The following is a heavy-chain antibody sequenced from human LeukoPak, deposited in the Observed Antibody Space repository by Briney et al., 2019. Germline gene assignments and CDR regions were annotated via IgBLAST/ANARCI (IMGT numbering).Heavy chain of an antibody. CDR3: ARDSYGYGYFDY. CDR2: IYHSGST. J-gene: IGHJ4*02. D-gene: IGHD5-18*01. V-gene: IGHV4-38-2*02. Sequence: SETLSLTCTVSGYSISSGYYWGWIRQPPGKGLEWIGSIYHSGSTYYNPSLKSRVTISVDTSKNQFSLKLSSVTAADTAVYYCARDSYGYGYFDYWGQGTLVTVSS. CDR1: GYSISSGYY.